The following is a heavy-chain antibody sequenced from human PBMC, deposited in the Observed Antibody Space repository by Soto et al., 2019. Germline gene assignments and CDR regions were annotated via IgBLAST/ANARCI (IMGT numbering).Heavy chain of an antibody. CDR1: AGSLNRVSYY. Sequence: SETLSLTCSVSAGSLNRVSYYWSWLRQPPGKGLEWIGYVSHSGNTKYNDSLKSRVIIALDTSKDQFSLKLTSVTAADAAIDYCARSRSYYSDSIVVYRRFDYWGQRALVTDSS. CDR3: ARSRSYYSDSIVVYRRFDY. V-gene: IGHV4-61*01. CDR2: VSHSGNT. J-gene: IGHJ4*02. D-gene: IGHD3-22*01.